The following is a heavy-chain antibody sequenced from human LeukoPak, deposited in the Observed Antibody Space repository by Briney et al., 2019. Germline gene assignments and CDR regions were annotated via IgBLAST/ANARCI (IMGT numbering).Heavy chain of an antibody. CDR1: GFTFSSYA. Sequence: GGSLRLSCAASGFTFSSYAMSCVSHAPGKGLEWVSAISGSVASTYYADSVTGRLTISRDNSTHTLYLQTNRLRAEHTAVNYCAKAASPTTRYFDYWGQGTLVTVSS. D-gene: IGHD1-26*01. CDR2: ISGSVAST. V-gene: IGHV3-23*01. J-gene: IGHJ4*02. CDR3: AKAASPTTRYFDY.